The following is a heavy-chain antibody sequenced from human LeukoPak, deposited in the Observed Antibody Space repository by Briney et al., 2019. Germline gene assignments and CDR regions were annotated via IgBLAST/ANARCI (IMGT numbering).Heavy chain of an antibody. J-gene: IGHJ4*02. Sequence: GGSLRLSCAASGFTFSTYAMSWVRQTPGQGLEWVSSISGSGGYTFYADSVKGRFTISRDNSKNTLYLQMNSLRADDTAIYYCAKEAGERRQQQAADYSGQGSLVTVSS. V-gene: IGHV3-23*01. D-gene: IGHD1-1*01. CDR1: GFTFSTYA. CDR3: AKEAGERRQQQAADY. CDR2: ISGSGGYT.